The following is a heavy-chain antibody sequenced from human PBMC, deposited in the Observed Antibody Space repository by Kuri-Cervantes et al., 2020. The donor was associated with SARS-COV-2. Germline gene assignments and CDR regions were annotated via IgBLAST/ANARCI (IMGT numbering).Heavy chain of an antibody. CDR2: IYYSGST. J-gene: IGHJ4*02. D-gene: IGHD6-13*01. Sequence: SETLSLTCTVSGGSISSYYWSWIRQPPGKGLEWIGYIYYSGSTNYNPSLKSRVTISVDTPKNQFSLKLSSVTAADTAVYYCARAIAAAAPFDYWGQGTLVTVSS. CDR1: GGSISSYY. CDR3: ARAIAAAAPFDY. V-gene: IGHV4-59*01.